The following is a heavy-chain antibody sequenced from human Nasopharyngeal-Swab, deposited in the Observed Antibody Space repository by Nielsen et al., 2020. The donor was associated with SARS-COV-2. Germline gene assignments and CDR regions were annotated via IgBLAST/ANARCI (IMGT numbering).Heavy chain of an antibody. CDR1: GYTFTSYG. CDR2: IGAYNGNT. J-gene: IGHJ3*02. Sequence: ASVKVSCKASGYTFTSYGISWVRQAPGQGLEWMGWIGAYNGNTNYAQKLQGRVTMTTDTSTSTAYMELSSLRSEDTAVYYCWSPLVGTAMVGAFDIWGQGTMVTVSS. CDR3: WSPLVGTAMVGAFDI. V-gene: IGHV1-18*01. D-gene: IGHD5-18*01.